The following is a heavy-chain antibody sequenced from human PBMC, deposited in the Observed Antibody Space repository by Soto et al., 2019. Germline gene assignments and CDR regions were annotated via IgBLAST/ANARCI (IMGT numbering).Heavy chain of an antibody. Sequence: EVQLVESGVGLVQPAGSLRLSCAASGFVFSTYSMNWVRQAPWKGLEWVSYISSSSSTIYYADSVQGRFTISRDNGKNTLDLKANSMRDEHTAVYYCAIPAGRVDYFDCWGQGTLVTVSS. J-gene: IGHJ4*02. D-gene: IGHD2-15*01. CDR1: GFVFSTYS. V-gene: IGHV3-48*02. CDR2: ISSSSSTI. CDR3: AIPAGRVDYFDC.